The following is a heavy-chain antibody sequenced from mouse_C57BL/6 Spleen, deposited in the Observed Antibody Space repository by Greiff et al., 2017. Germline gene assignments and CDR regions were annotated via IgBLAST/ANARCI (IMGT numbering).Heavy chain of an antibody. V-gene: IGHV5-16*01. D-gene: IGHD1-1*01. CDR3: ARDKYGSSYRYFDV. CDR1: GFTFSDYY. J-gene: IGHJ1*03. CDR2: INYDGSST. Sequence: DVKLVESEGGLVQPGSSMKLSCTASGFTFSDYYMAWVRQVPEKGLEWVANINYDGSSTYYLDSLKSRFIISRDNAKNILYLQMSSLKSEDTATYYCARDKYGSSYRYFDVWGTGTTVTVSS.